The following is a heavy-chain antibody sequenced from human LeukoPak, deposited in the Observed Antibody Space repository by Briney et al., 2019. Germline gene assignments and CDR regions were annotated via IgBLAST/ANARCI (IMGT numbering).Heavy chain of an antibody. D-gene: IGHD6-19*01. J-gene: IGHJ3*02. CDR1: RFAFSSYW. CDR2: MKLDGGAK. Sequence: GGSLRLSCAASRFAFSSYWMSWVRQAPGKGLEWVANMKLDGGAKYYVGSVKGRFTISGDNAKNSLYLQMNSLRADDTAVYYCARGSRGAFDIWGQGTMVTVSS. CDR3: ARGSRGAFDI. V-gene: IGHV3-7*01.